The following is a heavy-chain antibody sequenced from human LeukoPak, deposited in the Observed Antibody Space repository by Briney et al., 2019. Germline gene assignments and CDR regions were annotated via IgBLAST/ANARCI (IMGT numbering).Heavy chain of an antibody. CDR1: GGSISSYY. Sequence: SETLSLTCTVSGGSISSYYWSWIRQPPGKGLEWIGYIHYSGSTYYNPSLKSRVTISVDTSKNQFSLKLSSVTAADTAVYYCAREYCGGDCYLYYYYGMDVWGQGTTVTVSS. J-gene: IGHJ6*02. D-gene: IGHD2-21*02. V-gene: IGHV4-59*12. CDR3: AREYCGGDCYLYYYYGMDV. CDR2: IHYSGST.